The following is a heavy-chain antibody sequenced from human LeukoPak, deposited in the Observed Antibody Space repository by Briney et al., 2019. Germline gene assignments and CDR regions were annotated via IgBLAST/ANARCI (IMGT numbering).Heavy chain of an antibody. CDR1: GYSISSGYY. CDR2: TRNKANRFAT. CDR3: VRVRPVDAIDT. V-gene: IGHV3-72*01. Sequence: LSLTCTVSGYSISSGYYWGWIRQPPGKGLEWVGRTRNKANRFATEYAASVKGRFIISRDESNNSVYLQMNSLKTEDTAVYFCVRVRPVDAIDTWGQGTMVTVSS. J-gene: IGHJ3*02. D-gene: IGHD4-23*01.